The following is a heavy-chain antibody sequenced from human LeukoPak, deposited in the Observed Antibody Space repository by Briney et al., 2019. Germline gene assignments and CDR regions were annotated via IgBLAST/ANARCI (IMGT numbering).Heavy chain of an antibody. Sequence: PGGSLRLSCSASGFTFSSHFMSWVRQAPGKGLEWVSTISTGGSAYYADSVKGRFTISRDTSKSTLHLQLNALRAEGTAVYYCAKYCSGGGYSGLDYWGQGTLVTVSS. D-gene: IGHD2-15*01. CDR3: AKYCSGGGYSGLDY. CDR2: ISTGGSA. CDR1: GFTFSSHF. V-gene: IGHV3-23*01. J-gene: IGHJ4*02.